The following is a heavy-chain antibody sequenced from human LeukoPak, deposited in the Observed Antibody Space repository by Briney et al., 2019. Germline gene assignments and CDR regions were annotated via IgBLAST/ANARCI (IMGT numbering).Heavy chain of an antibody. V-gene: IGHV4-34*01. Sequence: SETLSLTCAVYGGSFSGYYWSWIRQPPGKGLEWIGEINHSGSTNYNPSLKSRVTISVDTSKNQFSLKLSSVTAADTAVYYCARDTVTSDYYFDYWGQGTLVTVSS. CDR3: ARDTVTSDYYFDY. J-gene: IGHJ4*02. D-gene: IGHD4-17*01. CDR2: INHSGST. CDR1: GGSFSGYY.